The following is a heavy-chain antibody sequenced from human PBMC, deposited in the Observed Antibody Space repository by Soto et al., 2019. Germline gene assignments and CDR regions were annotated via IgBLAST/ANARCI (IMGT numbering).Heavy chain of an antibody. D-gene: IGHD2-15*01. CDR2: ISAYNGNT. V-gene: IGHV1-18*01. CDR3: ARYCSGGSCYRGYYYYYGMDV. Sequence: ASVKVSCKASGYTFTSYGISWVRQAPGQGLEWMGWISAYNGNTNYAQKLQGRVTMTTDTSTSTAYMELRSLRSDDTAVYYCARYCSGGSCYRGYYYYYGMDVWGQGTTVTVSS. CDR1: GYTFTSYG. J-gene: IGHJ6*02.